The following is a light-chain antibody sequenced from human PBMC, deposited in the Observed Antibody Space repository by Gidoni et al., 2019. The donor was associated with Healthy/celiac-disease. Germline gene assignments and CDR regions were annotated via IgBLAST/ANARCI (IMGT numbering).Light chain of an antibody. CDR3: QQYDHLLT. Sequence: DIQMTQSPSSLSASVGDRVTITCKASQDISNYLNWYQQKPGKAPKLLIYDASNLETGVPSRFSGSGSGTDFTFTISSLQPEDIATYYCQQYDHLLTFGGGTKVEIK. J-gene: IGKJ4*01. CDR1: QDISNY. CDR2: DAS. V-gene: IGKV1-33*01.